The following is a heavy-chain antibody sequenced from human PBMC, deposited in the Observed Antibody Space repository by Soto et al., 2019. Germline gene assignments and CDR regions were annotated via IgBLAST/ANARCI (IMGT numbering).Heavy chain of an antibody. V-gene: IGHV3-21*01. Sequence: EVQLVESVGGLVKPGGSLSLSCAASGFTFSSYSMNWVRQAPGKGLEWVSSISSSSSYIYYADSVKGRFTISRDNAKNSLDLQMNSLIAEDTAVYYCARDRGRYCTNGVCYPTPEYYYYMDVWGKGTTVTVSS. CDR3: ARDRGRYCTNGVCYPTPEYYYYMDV. J-gene: IGHJ6*03. D-gene: IGHD2-8*01. CDR1: GFTFSSYS. CDR2: ISSSSSYI.